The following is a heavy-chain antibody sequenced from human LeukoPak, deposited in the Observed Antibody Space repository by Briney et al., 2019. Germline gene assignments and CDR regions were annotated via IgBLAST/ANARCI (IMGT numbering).Heavy chain of an antibody. Sequence: SVKVSCKASGGTFSSYAISWVRQAPGQGLEWMGRIIPIFGTANYAQKFQGRVTITTDESTSTAYMELSSLRSEDTAVYYCARDPPWGLTGTRGDDYWGQGTLVTVSS. J-gene: IGHJ4*02. CDR2: IIPIFGTA. V-gene: IGHV1-69*05. CDR1: GGTFSSYA. D-gene: IGHD1-7*01. CDR3: ARDPPWGLTGTRGDDY.